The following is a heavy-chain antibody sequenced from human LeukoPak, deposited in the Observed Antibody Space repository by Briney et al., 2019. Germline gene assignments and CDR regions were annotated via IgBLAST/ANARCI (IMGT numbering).Heavy chain of an antibody. D-gene: IGHD1-14*01. CDR3: ARVNRAEGDY. CDR2: IYYSGST. Sequence: PSETLSLTCTVSGGSISSSSYYWGWIRQPPGKGLEWIGSIYYSGSTYYNSSLKGRVTISVDTSKNQFSLKLSSVTAADTAVYYCARVNRAEGDYWGQGTLVTVSS. V-gene: IGHV4-39*07. J-gene: IGHJ4*02. CDR1: GGSISSSSYY.